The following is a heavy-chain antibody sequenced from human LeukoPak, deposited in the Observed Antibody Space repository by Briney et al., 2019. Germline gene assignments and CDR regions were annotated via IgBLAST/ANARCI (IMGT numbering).Heavy chain of an antibody. Sequence: GGSLRLSCAASGFTFSGYSMSWVRQAPGKGLEWVSGISGGSGDIFYADSAKGRFTISRDNSKNTLYLQMNSLRAEDTAVYYCATHYYDSSGYYFPFDYWGQGTLVTVSS. D-gene: IGHD3-22*01. CDR2: ISGGSGDI. J-gene: IGHJ4*02. CDR3: ATHYYDSSGYYFPFDY. V-gene: IGHV3-23*01. CDR1: GFTFSGYS.